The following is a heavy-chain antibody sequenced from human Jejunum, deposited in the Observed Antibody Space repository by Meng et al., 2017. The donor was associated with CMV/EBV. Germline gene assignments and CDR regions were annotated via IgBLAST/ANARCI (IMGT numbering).Heavy chain of an antibody. V-gene: IGHV4-30-4*01. CDR2: IDNRGST. CDR3: ARGYSSGWNYFHY. D-gene: IGHD6-19*01. Sequence: PRQGAGPGLVRPSKTLSPTGTAPGASLGIGDFRWSWIRHPPGKGLEYIGYIDNRGSTYYNPSLKSRVTMSMDTSKNQFSLKLTSVTAADTAVYYCARGYSSGWNYFHYWGQGTLVTVSS. CDR1: GASLGIGDFR. J-gene: IGHJ4*02.